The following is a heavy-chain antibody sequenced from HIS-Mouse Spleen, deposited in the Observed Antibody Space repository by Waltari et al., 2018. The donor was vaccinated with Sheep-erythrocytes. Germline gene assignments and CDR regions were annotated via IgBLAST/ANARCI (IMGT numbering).Heavy chain of an antibody. CDR1: GGSNSSASYY. D-gene: IGHD6-13*01. J-gene: IGHJ3*02. V-gene: IGHV4-31*03. CDR3: ARETGIAASKRAFDI. CDR2: IYSSGST. Sequence: QVQLQESGPGLVKPSQTLSLTCTVSGGSNSSASYYWSWIRQHPGKGLEWIGYIYSSGSTYYNPSLKSRVTISVDTSKNQFSLKLSSVTAADTAVYYCARETGIAASKRAFDIWGQGTMVTVSS.